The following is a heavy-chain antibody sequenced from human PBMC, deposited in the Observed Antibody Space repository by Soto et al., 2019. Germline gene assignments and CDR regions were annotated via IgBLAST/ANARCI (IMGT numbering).Heavy chain of an antibody. Sequence: SETLSLTCTVACASISFNYGRWFRQXTGKGRXXXGYFYYNGATNCNSFLKSRVTMSVATSQNQFAVELTSVTAAETAVCVCAGGAFYSHHLLGFPHHRHVLDVWGQGKTVTVS. CDR2: FYYNGAT. V-gene: IGHV4-59*08. CDR1: CASISFNY. J-gene: IGHJ6*02. CDR3: AGGAFYSHHLLGFPHHRHVLDV. D-gene: IGHD3-22*01.